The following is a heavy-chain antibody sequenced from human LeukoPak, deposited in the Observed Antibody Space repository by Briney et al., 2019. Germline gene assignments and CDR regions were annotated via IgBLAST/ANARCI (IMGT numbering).Heavy chain of an antibody. CDR2: INHSGST. CDR1: GATFSGYY. D-gene: IGHD3-3*01. V-gene: IGHV4-34*01. Sequence: SETLSVSCAVSGATFSGYYWSWIRQPPGKGLEWMGEINHSGSTNYNASLKRRVTISVDTSKNQFSLKLSSVTAADTAVYYCARVPYYDFWSGRPNNWFDPWGQGTLVTVSS. CDR3: ARVPYYDFWSGRPNNWFDP. J-gene: IGHJ5*02.